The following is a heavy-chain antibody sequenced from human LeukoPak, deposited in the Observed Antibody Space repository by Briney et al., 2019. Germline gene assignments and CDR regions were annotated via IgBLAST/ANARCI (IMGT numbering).Heavy chain of an antibody. CDR2: IYYSGST. CDR1: GGSISSGGYY. V-gene: IGHV4-31*03. D-gene: IGHD5-12*01. Sequence: SETLSLTCTVSGGSISSGGYYWSWLRQRPGKGLEWIGYIYYSGSTYYNPSLKSRVTISVDTSKNQFSLKLSSVTAADTAVYYCAVSGYDPYYYYYGLDVWGQGTTVTVSS. CDR3: AVSGYDPYYYYYGLDV. J-gene: IGHJ6*02.